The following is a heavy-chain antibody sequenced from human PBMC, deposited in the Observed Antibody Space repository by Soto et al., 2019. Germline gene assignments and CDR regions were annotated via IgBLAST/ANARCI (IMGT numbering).Heavy chain of an antibody. CDR3: ARESVALTRDFDY. Sequence: QVQLLQSGAEVKKPGASVKVSCKASGYTFIDYYMHWERQAPGQGPEWMGCINPKGGGTKYAQEFQDWVTMTWDTSISTAYMELNRLRSDDTAVYYCARESVALTRDFDYWGQGTLVTVSS. J-gene: IGHJ4*02. CDR1: GYTFIDYY. D-gene: IGHD2-21*02. V-gene: IGHV1-2*04. CDR2: INPKGGGT.